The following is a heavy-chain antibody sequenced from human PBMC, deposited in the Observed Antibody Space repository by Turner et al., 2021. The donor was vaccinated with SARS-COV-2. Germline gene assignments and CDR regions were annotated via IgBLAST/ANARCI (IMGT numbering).Heavy chain of an antibody. CDR2: ISYDGRNK. CDR1: GFSFSNYA. Sequence: QVQLLESGGGVVQPGGSLRLACAASGFSFSNYAMHWVRQAPGKGLEWVVIISYDGRNKYYADSVKGRFTISRDDSKSTLYLQMNSLRPEDTAIYYCARERRGYYAEYWGQGTLVTVSS. J-gene: IGHJ4*02. D-gene: IGHD3-3*01. CDR3: ARERRGYYAEY. V-gene: IGHV3-30*04.